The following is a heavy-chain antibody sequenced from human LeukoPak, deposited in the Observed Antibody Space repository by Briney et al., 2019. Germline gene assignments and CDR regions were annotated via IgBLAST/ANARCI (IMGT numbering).Heavy chain of an antibody. CDR2: ISSSSNYI. CDR1: GFTFNSYA. Sequence: PGGSLRLSCAASGFTFNSYAMSWVRQAPGKGLEWVSSISSSSNYIHYADSLKGRFTISRDNAKNSLYLQMNSLRAEDTAVYYCARDPWGSSSFWGQGTLVTVSS. V-gene: IGHV3-21*01. J-gene: IGHJ4*02. CDR3: ARDPWGSSSF. D-gene: IGHD6-6*01.